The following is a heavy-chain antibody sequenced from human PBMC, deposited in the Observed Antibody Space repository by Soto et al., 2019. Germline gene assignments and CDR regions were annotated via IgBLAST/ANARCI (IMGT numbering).Heavy chain of an antibody. V-gene: IGHV4-59*01. D-gene: IGHD5-12*01. CDR2: IYSSGTH. CDR1: GGSMSSYY. J-gene: IGHJ4*02. Sequence: SETLSLTCDVSGGSMSSYYWSWVRQPPGKGLEWIGYIYSSGTHNYNPSLESRLTISIDTSKNQFSLRLSSVTAADTAVYYCARVQMATLYFDYWGQGTLVTVSS. CDR3: ARVQMATLYFDY.